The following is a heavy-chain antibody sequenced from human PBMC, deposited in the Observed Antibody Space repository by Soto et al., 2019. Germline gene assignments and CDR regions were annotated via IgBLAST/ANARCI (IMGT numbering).Heavy chain of an antibody. CDR3: RTQWLD. D-gene: IGHD6-19*01. V-gene: IGHV3-15*01. CDR1: GFIFSNAV. CDR2: IKKKADGGTT. Sequence: PGGSRRRSWAASGFIFSNAVMSWVRQAPGKGLEWVGLIKKKADGGTTDYAAPLKGRFTISRDDSKNTLYLQMSSLKTEDTAVYYCRTQWLDWGQGTLVTVYS. J-gene: IGHJ4*02.